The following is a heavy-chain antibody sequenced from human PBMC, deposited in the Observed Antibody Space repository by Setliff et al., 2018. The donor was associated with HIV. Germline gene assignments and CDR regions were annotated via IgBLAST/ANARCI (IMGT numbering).Heavy chain of an antibody. D-gene: IGHD5-18*01. CDR1: GFTFSSYS. CDR3: ASIELAAMVPVDY. Sequence: GSLRLSCAASGFTFSSYSMNWVRQTPGKGLEWISYISATGTIKYADSVKGRFTISRDNAKNTLYLQMNSLRAEDTAVYYCASIELAAMVPVDYWGQGTLVTVSS. V-gene: IGHV3-48*01. J-gene: IGHJ4*02. CDR2: ISATGTI.